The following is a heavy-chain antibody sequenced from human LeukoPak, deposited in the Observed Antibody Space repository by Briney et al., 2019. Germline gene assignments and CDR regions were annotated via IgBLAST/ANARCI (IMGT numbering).Heavy chain of an antibody. Sequence: GGSLRLSCAASGFTFSSYSMNWVRQAPGKGLEWVSSISSSSSCIYYADSVKGRFTISRDNAKNSLYLQMNSLRAEDTAVYYCARVSEWELLDFDYWGQGTLVTVSS. CDR3: ARVSEWELLDFDY. CDR2: ISSSSSCI. V-gene: IGHV3-21*01. CDR1: GFTFSSYS. D-gene: IGHD1-26*01. J-gene: IGHJ4*02.